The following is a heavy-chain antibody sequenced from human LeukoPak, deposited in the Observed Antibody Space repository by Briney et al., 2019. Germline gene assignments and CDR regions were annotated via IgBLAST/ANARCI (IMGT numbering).Heavy chain of an antibody. CDR1: EHTFSNYH. D-gene: IGHD3-10*01. J-gene: IGHJ6*02. CDR2: MNPNRGNT. CDR3: ARATGSGRPRGVSDYYYGMDV. V-gene: IGHV1-8*01. Sequence: GASVTVSCKCSEHTFSNYHINWVRQAAGKGREWVGWMNPNRGNTGYAQKFQDRVTMTRNTSIRTAYMELSSLTSEDTAVYYCARATGSGRPRGVSDYYYGMDVWGQGTTVTVSS.